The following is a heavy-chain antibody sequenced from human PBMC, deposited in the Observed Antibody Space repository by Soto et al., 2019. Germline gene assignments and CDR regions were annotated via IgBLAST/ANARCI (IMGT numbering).Heavy chain of an antibody. J-gene: IGHJ4*02. D-gene: IGHD6-19*01. Sequence: SETMSLTSTVFGGSISSGGYHRSLTRQNPGTGLEWIGHISYSGSASYNPSLKSRVTISVHTSNSQFSLELSSVTAADTAVYYCARGLITGSHYSGGWYYFDSWGQGTQVTVSS. V-gene: IGHV4-31*03. CDR3: ARGLITGSHYSGGWYYFDS. CDR2: ISYSGSA. CDR1: GGSISSGGYH.